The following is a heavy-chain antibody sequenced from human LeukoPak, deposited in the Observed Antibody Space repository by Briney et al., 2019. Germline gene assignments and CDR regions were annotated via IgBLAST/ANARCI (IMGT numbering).Heavy chain of an antibody. CDR2: ICTSGSI. CDR3: ARGPPYSSSWSPVRRYCYYGMDV. V-gene: IGHV4-59*10. CDR1: GGSLSSYY. Sequence: SQTLSLTCAVSGGSLSSYYWSWIRQPAGTRVESFGGICTSGSINYNPSLTSRVTMSVDTSKNQFSLTLSSVTAADTAVYYCARGPPYSSSWSPVRRYCYYGMDVWGQGTTVTVSS. D-gene: IGHD6-13*01. J-gene: IGHJ6*02.